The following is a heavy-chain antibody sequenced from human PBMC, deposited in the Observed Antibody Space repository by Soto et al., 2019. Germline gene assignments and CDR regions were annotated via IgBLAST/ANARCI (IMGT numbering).Heavy chain of an antibody. CDR3: ASYSRPVPPYYYYYGMDV. J-gene: IGHJ6*02. Sequence: GESLKNSRKGFGYSFISYWISWVRQMPGKGLEWMGRIDPSDSYTNYSPSFQGHVTISADKSISTAYLQWSSLKASDTAMYYFASYSRPVPPYYYYYGMDVWGQGTTVTVSS. CDR2: IDPSDSYT. D-gene: IGHD2-21*01. V-gene: IGHV5-10-1*01. CDR1: GYSFISYW.